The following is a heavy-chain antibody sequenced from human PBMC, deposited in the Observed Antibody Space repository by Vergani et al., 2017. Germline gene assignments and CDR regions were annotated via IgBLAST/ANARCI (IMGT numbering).Heavy chain of an antibody. CDR3: ATNGGDYDFDY. D-gene: IGHD4-17*01. CDR1: GYTFTNSV. Sequence: QVQLVQSGAEVKKPGASVRVSCKASGYTFTNSVISWVRQAPGQGLEWMGWISAYNGYTNYAQKLQGRVTMTTDTSTSTAYMELRSLSSDDTAVYYCATNGGDYDFDYWGQGTLVTVSS. CDR2: ISAYNGYT. J-gene: IGHJ4*02. V-gene: IGHV1-18*01.